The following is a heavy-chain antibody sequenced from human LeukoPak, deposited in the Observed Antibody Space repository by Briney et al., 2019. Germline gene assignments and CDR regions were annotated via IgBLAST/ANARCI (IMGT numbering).Heavy chain of an antibody. CDR3: ARGVEPLAANSLAY. CDR1: GFTVITND. J-gene: IGHJ4*02. CDR2: LYSAGNT. Sequence: GGSLRLSCAASGFTVITNDMTWVRQAPGKGLEWVSVLYSAGNTKYADSVQGRFTISRDNSKNTLYLEMNSLSPDDTAVYYCARGVEPLAANSLAYWGQGTLVTVSS. D-gene: IGHD1-14*01. V-gene: IGHV3-53*01.